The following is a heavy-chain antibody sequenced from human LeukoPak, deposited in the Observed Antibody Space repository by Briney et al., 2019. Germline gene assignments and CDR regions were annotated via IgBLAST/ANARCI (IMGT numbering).Heavy chain of an antibody. J-gene: IGHJ4*02. CDR2: INPNAGDT. CDR1: GYTFTDSY. Sequence: ASLKVSCKTYGYTFTDSYMHWVRQAPGQGLEWIGWINPNAGDTTYAQGFHGRVTMTRDTSISTVYMELNSLKLDDTAVYYCTREGRVGVPFDYWGQGTLVTVSS. CDR3: TREGRVGVPFDY. V-gene: IGHV1-2*02. D-gene: IGHD2-15*01.